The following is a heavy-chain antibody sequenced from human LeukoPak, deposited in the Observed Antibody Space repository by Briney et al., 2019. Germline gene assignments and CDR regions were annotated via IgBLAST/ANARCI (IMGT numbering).Heavy chain of an antibody. J-gene: IGHJ5*02. CDR2: ISTYNGNT. Sequence: ASVKVSCKASGYTFISYGISWVRQAPGQGLEWLGWISTYNGNTNYAQKFQGRVTMTTDTSTSTAYMELRSLRSDDTAVYYCARDPDISTNWFDPWGQGTLVTVPS. D-gene: IGHD3-9*01. CDR1: GYTFISYG. CDR3: ARDPDISTNWFDP. V-gene: IGHV1-18*01.